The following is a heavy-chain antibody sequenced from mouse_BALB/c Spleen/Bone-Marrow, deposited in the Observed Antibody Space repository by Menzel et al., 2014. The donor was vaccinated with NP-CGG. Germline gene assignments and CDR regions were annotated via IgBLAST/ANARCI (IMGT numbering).Heavy chain of an antibody. J-gene: IGHJ1*01. Sequence: EVQVKESGPGLVKPSQSLSLTCTVTGYSITSDYAWNWIRQFPGNKLEWMGYISYSGSTSYNPSLKSRISITRDTSKNQFFLQLNSVTTEDTATYYCAGTWYFDVWGAGTTVTVSS. CDR2: ISYSGST. D-gene: IGHD4-1*01. V-gene: IGHV3-2*02. CDR3: AGTWYFDV. CDR1: GYSITSDYA.